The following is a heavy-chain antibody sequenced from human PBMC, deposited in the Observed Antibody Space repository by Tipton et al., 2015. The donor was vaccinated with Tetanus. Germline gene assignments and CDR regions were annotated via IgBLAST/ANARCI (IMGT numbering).Heavy chain of an antibody. Sequence: TLSLTCAVSGGSFSGHYWNWIRQPPGEGLEWIGEINPSGGASYNPSLKSRVTISVDTSKNQFSLKLTSVTAADTAVYYCARPVKQWLVPVDSWGQGTLVAVSS. V-gene: IGHV4-34*01. CDR2: INPSGGA. J-gene: IGHJ4*02. CDR3: ARPVKQWLVPVDS. CDR1: GGSFSGHY. D-gene: IGHD6-19*01.